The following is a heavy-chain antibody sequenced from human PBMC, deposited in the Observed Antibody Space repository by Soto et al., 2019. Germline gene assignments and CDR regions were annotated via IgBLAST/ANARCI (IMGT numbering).Heavy chain of an antibody. CDR2: MNPNSGNT. Sequence: ASVKVCCKASGYTFTSYDINWVRQATGQGLEWMGWMNPNSGNTGYAQKFQGRVTMTRNTSISTAYMELGSLRSEDTAVYYCARACIAVAGTDAFDIWGQGTMVTVSS. CDR3: ARACIAVAGTDAFDI. V-gene: IGHV1-8*01. CDR1: GYTFTSYD. D-gene: IGHD6-19*01. J-gene: IGHJ3*02.